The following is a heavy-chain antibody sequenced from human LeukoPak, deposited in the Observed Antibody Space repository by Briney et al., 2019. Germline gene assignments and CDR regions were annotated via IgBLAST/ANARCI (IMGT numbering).Heavy chain of an antibody. CDR2: IIPIFGTA. Sequence: VASVKVSCKASGGTFSSYAISWVRQAPGQGLEWMGGIIPIFGTANYAQKFQGRVTITTDESTSTAYMELSSLRSEDTAVYYCATYCTNGVCNFDYWGQGTLVTVSS. V-gene: IGHV1-69*05. CDR1: GGTFSSYA. D-gene: IGHD2-8*01. J-gene: IGHJ4*02. CDR3: ATYCTNGVCNFDY.